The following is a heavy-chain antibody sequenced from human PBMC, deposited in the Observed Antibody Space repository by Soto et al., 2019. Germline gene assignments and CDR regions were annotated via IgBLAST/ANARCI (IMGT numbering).Heavy chain of an antibody. CDR3: AKDIRYSSGLDY. V-gene: IGHV3-9*01. CDR2: ISWNSGSI. Sequence: ESGGGLVQPGRSLRLSCAASGFTFDDYAMHWVRQAPGKGLEWVSGISWNSGSIGYADSVKGRFTISRDNAKNSLYLQMNSLRAEDTALYYCAKDIRYSSGLDYWGQGTLVTVSS. D-gene: IGHD6-19*01. CDR1: GFTFDDYA. J-gene: IGHJ4*02.